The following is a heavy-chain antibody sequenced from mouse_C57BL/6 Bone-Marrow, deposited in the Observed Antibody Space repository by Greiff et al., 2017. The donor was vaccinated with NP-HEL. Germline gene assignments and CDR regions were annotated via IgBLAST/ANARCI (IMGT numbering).Heavy chain of an antibody. CDR2: INPYNGGT. CDR1: GYTFTDYY. V-gene: IGHV1-19*01. CDR3: ARANWDKGYYFDY. D-gene: IGHD4-1*01. J-gene: IGHJ2*01. Sequence: EVQLQQSGPVLVKPGASVKMSCTASGYTFTDYYMNWVKQSHGKSLEWIGVINPYNGGTSYNQKFKGKATLTVDKSSSTAYMELNSLTSEDSAVYYWARANWDKGYYFDYWGQGTTLTVSS.